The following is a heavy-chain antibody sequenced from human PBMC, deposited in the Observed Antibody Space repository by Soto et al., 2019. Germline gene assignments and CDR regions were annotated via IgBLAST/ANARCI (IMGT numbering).Heavy chain of an antibody. V-gene: IGHV3-30*18. J-gene: IGHJ4*02. D-gene: IGHD6-13*01. CDR2: ISYDGSNK. CDR1: GFTFSSYG. Sequence: QVQLVESGGGVVQPGRSLRLSCAASGFTFSSYGMHWVRQAPGKGLEWVAVISYDGSNKYYADSVKGRFTISRDNSKNTLYLQMNSLRAEDTAVYYCAKDIGSSGWYWSGTLDYWGQGTMVTVSS. CDR3: AKDIGSSGWYWSGTLDY.